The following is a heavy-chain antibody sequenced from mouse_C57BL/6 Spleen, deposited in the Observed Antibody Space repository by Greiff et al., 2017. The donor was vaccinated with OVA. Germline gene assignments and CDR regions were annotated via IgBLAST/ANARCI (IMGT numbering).Heavy chain of an antibody. CDR1: GYTFTSYT. J-gene: IGHJ4*01. Sequence: VQLLQSGAELARPGASVKMSCKASGYTFTSYTMHWVKQRPGQGLEWIGYINPSSGYTKYNQKFKDKATLTADKSSSTAYMQLSSLTSEDSAVYYCARGGYDYDGAMDYWGQGTSVTVSS. V-gene: IGHV1-4*01. CDR2: INPSSGYT. D-gene: IGHD2-4*01. CDR3: ARGGYDYDGAMDY.